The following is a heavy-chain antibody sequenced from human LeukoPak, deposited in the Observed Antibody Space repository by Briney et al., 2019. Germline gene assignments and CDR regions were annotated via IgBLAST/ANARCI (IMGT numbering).Heavy chain of an antibody. Sequence: ASVKLSCNGSGYTFTSNGNSLVRQPPGQGKEWMGWFSAYNGNTNYAQKLQRRVTITTDTSTSTAYMELRSLRSDDTAVYYCARYVGVQFDPWGQGTLVTVSS. D-gene: IGHD3-16*01. J-gene: IGHJ5*02. CDR1: GYTFTSNG. CDR2: FSAYNGNT. V-gene: IGHV1-18*01. CDR3: ARYVGVQFDP.